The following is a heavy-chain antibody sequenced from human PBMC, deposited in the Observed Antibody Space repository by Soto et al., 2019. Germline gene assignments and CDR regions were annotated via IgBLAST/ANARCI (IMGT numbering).Heavy chain of an antibody. Sequence: ASVKVSCKASGYTFTSYGISWVRQAPGQGLEWMGWISAYNGNTNYAQKLQGRVTMTTDTSTSTAYMELRSLRSDDTAVYYCARALTSNYYYGMDVWGQGTTVTVSS. D-gene: IGHD3-9*01. CDR3: ARALTSNYYYGMDV. V-gene: IGHV1-18*04. CDR2: ISAYNGNT. CDR1: GYTFTSYG. J-gene: IGHJ6*02.